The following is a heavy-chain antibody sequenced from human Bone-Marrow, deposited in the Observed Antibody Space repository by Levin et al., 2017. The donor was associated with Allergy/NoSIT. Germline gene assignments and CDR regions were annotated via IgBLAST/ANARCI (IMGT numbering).Heavy chain of an antibody. CDR3: ARVRRYYGSGSYYQDY. V-gene: IGHV4-34*01. Sequence: SETLSLTCAVYGGSFSGYYWSWIRQPPGKGLEWIGEINHSGSTNYNPSLKSRVTISVDTSKNQFSLKLSSVTAADTAVYYCARVRRYYGSGSYYQDYWGQGTLVTVSS. CDR1: GGSFSGYY. J-gene: IGHJ4*02. D-gene: IGHD3-10*01. CDR2: INHSGST.